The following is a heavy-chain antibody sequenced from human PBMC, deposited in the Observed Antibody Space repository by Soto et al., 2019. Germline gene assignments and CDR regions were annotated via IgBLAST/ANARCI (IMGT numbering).Heavy chain of an antibody. D-gene: IGHD3-22*01. CDR2: VHHSGRT. J-gene: IGHJ4*02. Sequence: SETLSLTCGVSGYAIGSGYFWGWIRQPPGKGLEWVGTVHHSGRTHHNPSLESRVTISLDRSKNKLSLKLSSVTAADTAVYYCARMVVVVVTNIPDYFDYWGQGTLVTVSS. CDR1: GYAIGSGYF. V-gene: IGHV4-38-2*01. CDR3: ARMVVVVVTNIPDYFDY.